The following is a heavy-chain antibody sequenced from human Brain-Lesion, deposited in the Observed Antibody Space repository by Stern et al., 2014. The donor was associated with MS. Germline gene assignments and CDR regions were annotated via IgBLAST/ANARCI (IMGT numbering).Heavy chain of an antibody. CDR1: GAPVSSGGYY. D-gene: IGHD2-21*01. Sequence: QVQLVESGPGLVKPSQTLSLSCTVSGAPVSSGGYYRTWIRQLPGKGLEWVGYIHHTGAPFHNPSLKSRVAISVDTSENQFSLKLTSVTAADTAVYYCAAIGPRMEGACFDIWGQGTMVTVSS. J-gene: IGHJ3*02. V-gene: IGHV4-31*03. CDR2: IHHTGAP. CDR3: AAIGPRMEGACFDI.